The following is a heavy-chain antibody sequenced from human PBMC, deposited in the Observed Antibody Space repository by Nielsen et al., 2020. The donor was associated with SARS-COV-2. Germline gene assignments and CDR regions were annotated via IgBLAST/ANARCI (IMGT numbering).Heavy chain of an antibody. CDR1: GFTFSAYA. Sequence: WGSLRLSCAASGFTFSAYAMSWVRQAPGKGLEWVSTISKIGDSTEYADSVQGRFAISRDNSKNALLLHMSNLRAEDTALYHCARLGGIDFWSGDHPATYYYYYYMDVWGKGTTVTVSS. CDR3: ARLGGIDFWSGDHPATYYYYYYMDV. J-gene: IGHJ6*03. V-gene: IGHV3-23*01. D-gene: IGHD3-3*01. CDR2: ISKIGDST.